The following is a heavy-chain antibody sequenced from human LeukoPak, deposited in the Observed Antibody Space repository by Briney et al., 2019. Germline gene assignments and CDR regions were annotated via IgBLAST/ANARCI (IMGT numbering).Heavy chain of an antibody. CDR2: ISGYNGNR. D-gene: IGHD5-12*01. J-gene: IGHJ4*02. CDR1: GYTFTNYG. Sequence: ASVKVSCKASGYTFTNYGISWVRQAPGQGLEWMGWISGYNGNRNYAQKFQGRVTMTTDTSTNTAYMELRSLISDDTALYYCARRLEYGGYFDYWGQGALVTVSS. V-gene: IGHV1-18*01. CDR3: ARRLEYGGYFDY.